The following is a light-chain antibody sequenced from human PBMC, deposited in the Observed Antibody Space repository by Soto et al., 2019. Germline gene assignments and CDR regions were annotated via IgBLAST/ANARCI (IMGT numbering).Light chain of an antibody. CDR3: QQYDNWPPLT. Sequence: EIVMTQSPATLSVSPGERATLSCRASQSFSTQLAWYQHKPGQAPRLLIYDASTRATGIPARFSGSGSGTEFTLTISSLQSGDFAVYYCQQYDNWPPLTFGGGTKVEIK. CDR2: DAS. J-gene: IGKJ4*01. CDR1: QSFSTQ. V-gene: IGKV3-15*01.